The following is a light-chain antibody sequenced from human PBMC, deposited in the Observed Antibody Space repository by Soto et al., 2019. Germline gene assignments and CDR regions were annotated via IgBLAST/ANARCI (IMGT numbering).Light chain of an antibody. CDR3: QQSYSTLSIT. Sequence: DIQMTQSPSSLSASVGDRVTITCRASESISRHLNWYQQKPGKASKLLIYAASILENGVPSRFSGSGSGTDFTLTISNLQPEDCATHYWQQSYSTLSITLGQGTRLEMK. V-gene: IGKV1-39*01. CDR2: AAS. CDR1: ESISRH. J-gene: IGKJ5*01.